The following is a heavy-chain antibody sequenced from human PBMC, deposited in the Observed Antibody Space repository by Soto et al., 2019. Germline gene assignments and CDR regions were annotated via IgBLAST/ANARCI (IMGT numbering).Heavy chain of an antibody. CDR3: ARSQGSSTSLEIYYYYYYGMDV. CDR2: IIPISGTA. J-gene: IGHJ6*02. Sequence: QVQLVQSGAEVKKPGSSVKVSCKASGGTFSNYAIIWVRQAPGQGLEWMGGIIPISGTANYAQKFQGRVTITAGESTSTAYMELSSLRSEDTAVYYCARSQGSSTSLEIYYYYYYGMDVWGQGTTVTVSS. D-gene: IGHD2-2*01. V-gene: IGHV1-69*01. CDR1: GGTFSNYA.